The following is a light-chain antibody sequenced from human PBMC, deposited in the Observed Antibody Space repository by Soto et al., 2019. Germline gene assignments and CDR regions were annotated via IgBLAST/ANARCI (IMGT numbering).Light chain of an antibody. CDR2: DAS. V-gene: IGKV3-15*01. Sequence: EIVMTQSPATLSVSPGERATLSCRASQSVTNYLAWYQQKPGQAPRLLIYDASTRATGVPTRFSGSGSETEFSLTISSLQSGDFAIYYCQQYNKWPGTFGQGTKVDIK. CDR1: QSVTNY. J-gene: IGKJ1*01. CDR3: QQYNKWPGT.